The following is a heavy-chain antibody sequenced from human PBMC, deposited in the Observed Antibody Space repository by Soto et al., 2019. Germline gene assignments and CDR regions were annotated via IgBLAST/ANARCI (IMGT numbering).Heavy chain of an antibody. CDR3: ARAKYYYDSSGYHYYYGMDV. Sequence: LSLTCAVSGGSISSSNWWSWVRQPPGKGLEWIGEIYHSGSTNYNPSLKSRVTISVDKSKNQFSLKLSSVTAADTAVYYCARAKYYYDSSGYHYYYGMDVWGQGTTVTVSS. J-gene: IGHJ6*02. CDR1: GGSISSSNW. D-gene: IGHD3-22*01. CDR2: IYHSGST. V-gene: IGHV4-4*02.